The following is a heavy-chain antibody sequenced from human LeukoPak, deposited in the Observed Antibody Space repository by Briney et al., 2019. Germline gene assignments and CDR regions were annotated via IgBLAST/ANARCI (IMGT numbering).Heavy chain of an antibody. J-gene: IGHJ5*02. CDR2: IHSSGSA. D-gene: IGHD6-13*01. CDR3: ARRSSSWKNWFDP. Sequence: SETLSLTCAVSGGSISSYYWSWIRQPAGKGLEWIGRIHSSGSANYNPSLKSRVTMSVDMSKNQFSLKLSSVTAADTAVYYCARRSSSWKNWFDPWGQGTLVTVSS. CDR1: GGSISSYY. V-gene: IGHV4-4*07.